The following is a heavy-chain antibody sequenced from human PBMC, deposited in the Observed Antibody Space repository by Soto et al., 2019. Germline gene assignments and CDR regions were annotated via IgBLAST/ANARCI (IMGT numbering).Heavy chain of an antibody. V-gene: IGHV3-23*01. CDR1: GFTFSSYA. CDR2: ISGSGGST. D-gene: IGHD6-19*01. CDR3: AKEGEHSSGWANFDY. J-gene: IGHJ4*02. Sequence: EVQLLESGGGLVQPGGSLRLSCAASGFTFSSYAMSWVRQAPGKGLEWVSAISGSGGSTYYADSVKGRFTISRDNSTNTLYLQMHSLRAEDPAVYYCAKEGEHSSGWANFDYWGQGTLVTFSS.